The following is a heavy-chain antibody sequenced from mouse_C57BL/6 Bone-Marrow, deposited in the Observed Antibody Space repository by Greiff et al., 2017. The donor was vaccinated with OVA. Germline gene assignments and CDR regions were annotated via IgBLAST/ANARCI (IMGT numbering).Heavy chain of an antibody. CDR3: ATNWGFFDY. V-gene: IGHV1-42*01. CDR1: GYSFTGYY. Sequence: EVKLQESGPELVKPGASVKISCKASGYSFTGYYMNWVKQSPEKSLEWIGEINPSTGGTTYNQKFKAKATLTVDKSSSTAYMQLKSLTSEDSAVYYCATNWGFFDYWGQGTTLTVSS. D-gene: IGHD4-1*01. J-gene: IGHJ2*01. CDR2: INPSTGGT.